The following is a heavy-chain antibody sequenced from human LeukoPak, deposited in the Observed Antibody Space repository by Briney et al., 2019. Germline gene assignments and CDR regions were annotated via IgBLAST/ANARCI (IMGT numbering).Heavy chain of an antibody. V-gene: IGHV3-48*03. Sequence: GGSLRLSCAASGFTFSSYEMNWVRQAPGKGLEWVSYISSSGSTIYYADSVKGRFTISRDNAKNSLYLPMNSLRAEDTAIYYCAKVAKYYYGSETYYFFEHWGQGTPVTASS. CDR1: GFTFSSYE. J-gene: IGHJ4*02. CDR2: ISSSGSTI. D-gene: IGHD3-10*01. CDR3: AKVAKYYYGSETYYFFEH.